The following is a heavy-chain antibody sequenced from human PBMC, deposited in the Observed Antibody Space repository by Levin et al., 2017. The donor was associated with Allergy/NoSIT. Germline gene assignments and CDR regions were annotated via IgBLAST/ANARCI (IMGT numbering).Heavy chain of an antibody. J-gene: IGHJ6*02. D-gene: IGHD3-3*01. V-gene: IGHV3-23*01. CDR2: ISGDSGHS. Sequence: GGSLRLSCAASGFTFRSYAMTWVRQAPRKGPEWVSSISGDSGHSYYAESVRGRFTISRDNSINTLYLQINSLRAEDTAVYYCARGPGLWSGTSDYYGMAVWGQGTAVTVSS. CDR1: GFTFRSYA. CDR3: ARGPGLWSGTSDYYGMAV.